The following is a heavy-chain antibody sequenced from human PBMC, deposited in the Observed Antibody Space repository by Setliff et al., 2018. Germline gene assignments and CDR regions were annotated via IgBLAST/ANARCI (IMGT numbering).Heavy chain of an antibody. Sequence: PSETLSLTCAIYGQSFSDYYWSWVRQPPGKGLEWIGEIYHSGSTNYNPALKSRVTISVDTSKNQFSLKLSSVTAADTAVYYCARDRQYCSSPSCYTSYFYYYAMDIWGQGTTVTVSS. CDR3: ARDRQYCSSPSCYTSYFYYYAMDI. CDR1: GQSFSDYY. D-gene: IGHD2-2*02. J-gene: IGHJ6*02. CDR2: IYHSGST. V-gene: IGHV4-34*01.